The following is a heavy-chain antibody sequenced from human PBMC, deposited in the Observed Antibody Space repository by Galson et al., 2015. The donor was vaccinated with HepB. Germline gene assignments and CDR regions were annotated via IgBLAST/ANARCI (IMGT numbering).Heavy chain of an antibody. V-gene: IGHV3-21*01. CDR2: IRTSSTHI. D-gene: IGHD6-19*01. CDR1: GFIFSSYK. CDR3: AREYRYTRGWSIDY. J-gene: IGHJ4*02. Sequence: SLRLSCAASGFIFSSYKMNWVRQAPGKGLEWVSSIRTSSTHISYADSVKGRFTISRDNAKSSPYLQMNSLRAEDTAVCYCAREYRYTRGWSIDYWGQGTLVTVSS.